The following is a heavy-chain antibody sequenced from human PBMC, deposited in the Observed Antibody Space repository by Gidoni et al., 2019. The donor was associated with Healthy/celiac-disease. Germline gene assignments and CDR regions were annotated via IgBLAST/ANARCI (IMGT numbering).Heavy chain of an antibody. CDR2: ISSSSSYT. CDR3: ARGSRHPEAFDI. D-gene: IGHD1-26*01. V-gene: IGHV3-11*06. J-gene: IGHJ3*02. Sequence: QVQLVESGGGLVKPGGSLRLSCAASGFTFSDYYMSWIRQAPGKGLEWVSYISSSSSYTNYADSVKGRFTISRDNAKNSLYLQMNSLRAEDTAVYYCARGSRHPEAFDIWGQGTMVTVSS. CDR1: GFTFSDYY.